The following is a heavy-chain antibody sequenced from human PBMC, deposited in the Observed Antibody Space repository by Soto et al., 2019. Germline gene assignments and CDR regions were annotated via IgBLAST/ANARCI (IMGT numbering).Heavy chain of an antibody. CDR1: GFTFSNYA. J-gene: IGHJ6*02. V-gene: IGHV3-30-3*01. D-gene: IGHD2-2*01. Sequence: PGGSLRLSCAASGFTFSNYAMHLVRQAQGKGLEWVAVISYDGSNKYYADSVKGRFTISRDNSKNTLYLQMNSLRAEDTAVYYCARDYADCSSTSCYVFYYYYGMDVWGQGTTVTVSS. CDR3: ARDYADCSSTSCYVFYYYYGMDV. CDR2: ISYDGSNK.